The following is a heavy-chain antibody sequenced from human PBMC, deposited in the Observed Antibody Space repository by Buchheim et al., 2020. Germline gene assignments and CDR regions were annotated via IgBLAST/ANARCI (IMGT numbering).Heavy chain of an antibody. J-gene: IGHJ4*02. D-gene: IGHD3-22*01. CDR3: ARLADYYDSSGYYSGYPIDY. CDR1: GGSINNYY. CDR2: MYYSGNT. Sequence: QLQLQESGPGLVKPSETLSLTCTVSGGSINNYYWGWIRQPPGPGKGLEWIGSMYYSGNTYYNPSLKSRVTISVDTSKKQFSLKLYSVTAADTAVYYCARLADYYDSSGYYSGYPIDYWGQGTL. V-gene: IGHV4-39*01.